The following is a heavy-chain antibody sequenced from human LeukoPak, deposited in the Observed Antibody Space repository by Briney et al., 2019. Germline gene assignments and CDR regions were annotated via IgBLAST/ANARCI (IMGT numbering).Heavy chain of an antibody. CDR1: GGSISSGDYY. CDR2: IYYSGST. Sequence: PSQTLSLTCTVSGGSISSGDYYWTWIRQPQGKGLEWIGYIYYSGSTYYNPSLKSRVTISVDTPKNQFSLKLSSVTAADTAVYYCARGDGIAVAGTWEYYFDYWGQGTLVTVSS. V-gene: IGHV4-30-4*08. J-gene: IGHJ4*02. CDR3: ARGDGIAVAGTWEYYFDY. D-gene: IGHD6-19*01.